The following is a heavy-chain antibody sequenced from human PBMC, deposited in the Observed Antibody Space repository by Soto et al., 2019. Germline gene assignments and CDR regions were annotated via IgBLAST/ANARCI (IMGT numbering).Heavy chain of an antibody. CDR1: GYTFTSYG. CDR2: ISAYNGNT. Sequence: ASVKVSCKASGYTFTSYGISWVRQAPGQGLVWMGWISAYNGNTNYAQKLQGRVTMTTDTSTSTAYMELRSLRSDDTAVYYCAGVGGGGIRAIPSPNNWFDPWGQGTLVTVSS. CDR3: AGVGGGGIRAIPSPNNWFDP. J-gene: IGHJ5*02. V-gene: IGHV1-18*01. D-gene: IGHD3-16*01.